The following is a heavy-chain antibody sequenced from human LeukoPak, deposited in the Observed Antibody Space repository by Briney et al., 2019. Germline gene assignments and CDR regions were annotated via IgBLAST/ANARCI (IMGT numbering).Heavy chain of an antibody. J-gene: IGHJ3*02. CDR1: GYTLTELS. CDR3: ATVLVGATTYDAFDI. V-gene: IGHV1-24*01. D-gene: IGHD1-26*01. CDR2: FDPEDGET. Sequence: ASVKVSCKVSGYTLTELSMHWVRQAPGKGLEWKGGFDPEDGETIYAQKFQGRVTMTEDTSTDTAYMELSSLRSEDTAVYYCATVLVGATTYDAFDIWGQGTMVTVSS.